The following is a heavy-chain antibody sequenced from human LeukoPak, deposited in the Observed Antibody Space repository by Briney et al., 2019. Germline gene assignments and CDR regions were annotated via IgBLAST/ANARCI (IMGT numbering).Heavy chain of an antibody. Sequence: SETLSLTCSVSGGSITGYYWSWIRQPAGKGLEWIGRIYTSGSTNYNPSLKSRVTMSVDTSKNQFSLKLSSVTAADTAVYYCARGTTMIVVAHYYYYGMDVWGQGTAVTVSS. V-gene: IGHV4-4*07. D-gene: IGHD3-22*01. J-gene: IGHJ6*02. CDR2: IYTSGST. CDR1: GGSITGYY. CDR3: ARGTTMIVVAHYYYYGMDV.